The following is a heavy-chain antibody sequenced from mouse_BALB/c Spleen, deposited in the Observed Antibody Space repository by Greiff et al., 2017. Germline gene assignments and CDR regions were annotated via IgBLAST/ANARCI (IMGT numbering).Heavy chain of an antibody. J-gene: IGHJ2*01. Sequence: EVQVVESGGGLVKPGGSLKLSCAASGFTFSSYAMSWVRQTPEKRLEWVASISSGGSTYYPDSVKGRFTISRDNARHILYLQMSSLRSEDTAMYYCARGGVRRGGIFDYWGQGTTLTVSS. CDR2: ISSGGST. CDR1: GFTFSSYA. D-gene: IGHD2-14*01. CDR3: ARGGVRRGGIFDY. V-gene: IGHV5-6-5*01.